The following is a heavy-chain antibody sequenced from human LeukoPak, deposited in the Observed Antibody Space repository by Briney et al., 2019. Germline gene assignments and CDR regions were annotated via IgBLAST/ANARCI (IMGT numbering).Heavy chain of an antibody. CDR3: ARTPNSFWSGYYTWDYYYYYMDV. Sequence: SVKVSCKASGGTFSSYAISWVRQAPGQGLEWMGRIIPIFGTANYAQEFQGRVTITTDESTSTAYMELSSLRSDDTAVYYCARTPNSFWSGYYTWDYYYYYMDVWGKGTTVTVSS. CDR1: GGTFSSYA. D-gene: IGHD3-3*01. J-gene: IGHJ6*03. CDR2: IIPIFGTA. V-gene: IGHV1-69*05.